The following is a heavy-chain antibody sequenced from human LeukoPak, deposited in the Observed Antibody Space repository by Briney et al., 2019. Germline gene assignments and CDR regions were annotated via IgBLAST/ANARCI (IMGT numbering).Heavy chain of an antibody. CDR3: AKGVAVASPYYFDY. CDR2: ISGRGSST. Sequence: PGGSLRLSCAASGFTVSSNYMSWVRQALGKGLEWVSPISGRGSSTYYADSVKGRFTISRDNSKNTLYLQMNSLRAEDTAVYYCAKGVAVASPYYFDYWGQGTLVTVSS. V-gene: IGHV3-23*01. J-gene: IGHJ4*02. D-gene: IGHD6-19*01. CDR1: GFTVSSNY.